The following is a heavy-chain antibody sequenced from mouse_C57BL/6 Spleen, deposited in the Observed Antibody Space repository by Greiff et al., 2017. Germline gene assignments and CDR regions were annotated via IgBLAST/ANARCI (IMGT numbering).Heavy chain of an antibody. CDR2: INSDGGST. D-gene: IGHD2-1*01. J-gene: IGHJ3*01. CDR3: ARYGNYGAWFAY. Sequence: EVKVVESGGGLVQPGESLKLSCESNEYEFPSHDMSWVRKTPEKRLELVAAINSDGGSTYYPDTMERRFIISRDNTKKTLYLQMSSLRSEDTALYYCARYGNYGAWFAYWGQGTLVTVSA. V-gene: IGHV5-2*01. CDR1: EYEFPSHD.